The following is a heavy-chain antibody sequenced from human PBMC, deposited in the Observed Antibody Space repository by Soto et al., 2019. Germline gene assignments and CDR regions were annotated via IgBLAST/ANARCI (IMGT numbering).Heavy chain of an antibody. V-gene: IGHV4-59*11. CDR2: IYYSGST. CDR3: ARGRKYQLLW. J-gene: IGHJ4*02. CDR1: GGPIRSHY. Sequence: SEPLSLTCTVAGGPIRSHYCRWIRQPPGKGLEWIGYIYYSGSTNYNPSLKSRVTISVDTSKNQFSLKLSSVTAADTAVYYCARGRKYQLLWWGQGTLVTVSS. D-gene: IGHD2-2*01.